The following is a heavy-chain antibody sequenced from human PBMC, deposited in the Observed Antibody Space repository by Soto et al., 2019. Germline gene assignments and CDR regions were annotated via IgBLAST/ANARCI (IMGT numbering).Heavy chain of an antibody. CDR3: ARHTGASPYYGIDV. Sequence: QVQLQESGPGLVKPSETLSLICTVSGGSISSYYWSWIRQPPGKGPEWIGYIYYSGDTNYNPSLKRRVTISVDTSKNQFSLTLSSVTAADTAVYYCARHTGASPYYGIDVWGQGTTVTVSS. J-gene: IGHJ6*02. CDR2: IYYSGDT. V-gene: IGHV4-59*01. CDR1: GGSISSYY. D-gene: IGHD1-26*01.